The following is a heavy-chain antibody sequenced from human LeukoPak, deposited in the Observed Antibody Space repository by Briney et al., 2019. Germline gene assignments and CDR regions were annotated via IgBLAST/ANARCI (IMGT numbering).Heavy chain of an antibody. CDR3: ARGHSGSYYYYYYMDV. J-gene: IGHJ6*03. D-gene: IGHD1-26*01. CDR1: GFTFDDYG. Sequence: GGSLRLSCAASGFTFDDYGMSWVRQAPGKGLEWVSTISGSGGSTYYADSVKGRFTISRDNSKNTLYLQMNSLRAEDTAVYYCARGHSGSYYYYYYMDVWGKGTTVTISS. V-gene: IGHV3-23*01. CDR2: ISGSGGST.